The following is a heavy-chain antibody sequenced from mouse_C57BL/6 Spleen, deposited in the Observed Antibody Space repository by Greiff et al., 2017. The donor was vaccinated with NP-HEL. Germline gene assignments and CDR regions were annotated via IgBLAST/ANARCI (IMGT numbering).Heavy chain of an antibody. Sequence: QVQLQQPGAELVKPGASVKLSCKASGYTFTSYWMHWVKQRPGQGLEWIGMIHPNSGSTNYNEKFKSKATLTVDKSSSTAYMQLSSLTSEDSAVYYCARHSPGYGFAYWGQGTLVTVSA. D-gene: IGHD3-2*02. J-gene: IGHJ3*01. CDR3: ARHSPGYGFAY. V-gene: IGHV1-64*01. CDR2: IHPNSGST. CDR1: GYTFTSYW.